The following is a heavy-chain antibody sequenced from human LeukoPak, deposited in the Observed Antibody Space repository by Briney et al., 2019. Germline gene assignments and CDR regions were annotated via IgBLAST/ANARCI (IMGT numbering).Heavy chain of an antibody. J-gene: IGHJ5*02. CDR3: ARAPNWGNWFDP. CDR2: IIPIFGTA. V-gene: IGHV1-69*05. Sequence: SVKVSCKASGGTFSSYAISWVRQAPGQGLEWMGGIIPIFGTANYAQKFQGRVTITTDESTSTAYMELSSLRSEDTAVYYCARAPNWGNWFDPWGQGTLVTVSS. CDR1: GGTFSSYA. D-gene: IGHD7-27*01.